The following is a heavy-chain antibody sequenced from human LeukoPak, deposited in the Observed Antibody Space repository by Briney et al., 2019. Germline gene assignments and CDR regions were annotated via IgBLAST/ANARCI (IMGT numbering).Heavy chain of an antibody. J-gene: IGHJ4*02. CDR2: FKSKTNGGTT. Sequence: GGSLRLSCAASGFTFSDAWMNWVRQVPGKGLEWVGLFKSKTNGGTTDYAAPVKGRFTMSRDDSKNTLYLQMNSLKTEDTAVYYCTPEYSGSFSNWGQGILVTVSS. CDR3: TPEYSGSFSN. CDR1: GFTFSDAW. D-gene: IGHD1-26*01. V-gene: IGHV3-15*01.